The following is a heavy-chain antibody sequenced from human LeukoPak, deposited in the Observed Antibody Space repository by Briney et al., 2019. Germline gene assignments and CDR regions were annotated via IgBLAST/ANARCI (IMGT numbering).Heavy chain of an antibody. D-gene: IGHD2-2*01. J-gene: IGHJ4*02. CDR1: GYTFTSYD. CDR2: MNPNSGNT. CDR3: ARTTYCSSTSCRKGFDY. V-gene: IGHV1-8*01. Sequence: ASVKVSCKASGYTFTSYDINWVRQATGQGLEWMGWMNPNSGNTGYAQKFQGRVTTTRNTSISTAYMELSSLRSDDTAVYYCARTTYCSSTSCRKGFDYWGQGTLVTVSS.